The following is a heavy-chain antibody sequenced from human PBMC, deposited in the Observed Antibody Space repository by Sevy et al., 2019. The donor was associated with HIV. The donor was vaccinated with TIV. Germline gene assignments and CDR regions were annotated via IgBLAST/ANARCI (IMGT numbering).Heavy chain of an antibody. J-gene: IGHJ3*02. Sequence: GGSLRLSCKPSGFTFTSYAMNRVRQAPGKGLEWISTIYGSGGVTYYADSVKGRFTISRDKSKNTLYLQMNSLRTEDTALYYCAGGRYDSSGSFDALDIWGQGTMVTVSS. D-gene: IGHD3-22*01. CDR2: IYGSGGVT. V-gene: IGHV3-23*01. CDR1: GFTFTSYA. CDR3: AGGRYDSSGSFDALDI.